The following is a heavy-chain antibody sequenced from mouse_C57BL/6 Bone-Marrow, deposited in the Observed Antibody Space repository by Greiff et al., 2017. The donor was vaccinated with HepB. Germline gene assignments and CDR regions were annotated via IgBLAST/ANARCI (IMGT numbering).Heavy chain of an antibody. CDR3: ALALTSTMITTTGYYYAMDY. CDR2: IDPANGNT. D-gene: IGHD2-4*01. V-gene: IGHV14-3*01. CDR1: GFNIKNTY. J-gene: IGHJ4*01. Sequence: DVKLVESVAELVRPGASVKLSCTASGFNIKNTYMHWVKQRPEQGLEWIGRIDPANGNTKYAPKFQGKATITADTSSNTAYLQLSSLTSEDTAIYYCALALTSTMITTTGYYYAMDYWGQGTSVTVSS.